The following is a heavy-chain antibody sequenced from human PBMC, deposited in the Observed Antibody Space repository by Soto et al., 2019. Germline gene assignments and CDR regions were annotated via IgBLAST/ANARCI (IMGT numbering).Heavy chain of an antibody. CDR1: GFTFSSYA. V-gene: IGHV3-23*01. J-gene: IGHJ4*02. D-gene: IGHD3-16*01. CDR2: ISGSGGST. Sequence: EVQLLESGGGLVQPGGSLRLSCAASGFTFSSYAMSWVRQAPGKGLEWVSAISGSGGSTYYADSVKGRFTISRDNSKNTLYLQMNSLRAEDTAVYYCAKDLYPVTWFGGYYFDYWGQGTLVTVSS. CDR3: AKDLYPVTWFGGYYFDY.